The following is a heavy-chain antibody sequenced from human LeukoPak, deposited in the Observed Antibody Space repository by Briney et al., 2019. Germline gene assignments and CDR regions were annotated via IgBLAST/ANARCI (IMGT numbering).Heavy chain of an antibody. V-gene: IGHV3-30*03. D-gene: IGHD3-10*01. J-gene: IGHJ5*02. Sequence: PGGSLRLSCAASVFTFSSYVMHWVRQAPGKGLEWVAVILYVGSKKYYAHSVKGRFTISRDNSKNTLYLQKNSLRDEDTAVYYCAPRGGYYGSGSYYGFDPWGQGTLVTVSS. CDR3: APRGGYYGSGSYYGFDP. CDR1: VFTFSSYV. CDR2: ILYVGSKK.